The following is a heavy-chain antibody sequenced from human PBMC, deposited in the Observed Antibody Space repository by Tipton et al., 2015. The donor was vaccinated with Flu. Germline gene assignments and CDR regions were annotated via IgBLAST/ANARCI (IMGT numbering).Heavy chain of an antibody. CDR2: SFYSGST. J-gene: IGHJ4*02. D-gene: IGHD3-10*01. CDR1: GGSVNYYY. Sequence: LRLSCSVSGGSVNYYYWNWIRQSPGKGLEWIGFSFYSGSTSYNPSLQSRVTISVDTSRNQFSLNLRSVTAADTAIYYCARDRGWPAALDYWGRGIQVTVSS. V-gene: IGHV4-59*02. CDR3: ARDRGWPAALDY.